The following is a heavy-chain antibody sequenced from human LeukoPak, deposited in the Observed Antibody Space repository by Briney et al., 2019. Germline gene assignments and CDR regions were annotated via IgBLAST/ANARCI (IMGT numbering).Heavy chain of an antibody. CDR1: GGPITSGSYF. V-gene: IGHV4-61*02. D-gene: IGHD3-16*01. Sequence: PSETLSLTCTVSGGPITSGSYFWTWVRQPAGKRLEWIGRIYTSGSTHYSPSFKSRVTMSLDTSKNQFSLRLSYVTAADTAVYYCARGGRGDEYFDYWGQGTLVTVSS. J-gene: IGHJ4*02. CDR3: ARGGRGDEYFDY. CDR2: IYTSGST.